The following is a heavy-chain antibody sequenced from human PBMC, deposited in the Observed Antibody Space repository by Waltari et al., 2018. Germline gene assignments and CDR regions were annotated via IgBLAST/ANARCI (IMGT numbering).Heavy chain of an antibody. D-gene: IGHD1-7*01. CDR1: GSTFTSYG. CDR2: ISAYNGNT. CDR3: ARGRALELHYYYYGMDV. V-gene: IGHV1-18*01. Sequence: HVQLVPSGAEVTKPGASVKVSCQASGSTFTSYGTSWVRNALGQGLEWMGWISAYNGNTNYAQKLQGRVTMTTDTSTSTAYMELRSLRSDDTAVYYCARGRALELHYYYYGMDVWGQGTTVTVSS. J-gene: IGHJ6*02.